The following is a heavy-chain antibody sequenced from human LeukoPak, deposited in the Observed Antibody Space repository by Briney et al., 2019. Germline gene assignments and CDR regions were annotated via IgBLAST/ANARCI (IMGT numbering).Heavy chain of an antibody. CDR2: ISGSGGST. D-gene: IGHD2-2*01. J-gene: IGHJ6*02. CDR1: GFTFSSYD. CDR3: AKDLEYQLLWPDYYYGMDV. Sequence: GGSLRLSCAAYGFTFSSYDMSWVRQAPGKGLEWVSAISGSGGSTYYADSVKGRFTISRDNSKNTLYLQMNSLRAEDTAVYYCAKDLEYQLLWPDYYYGMDVWGQGPTVTVSS. V-gene: IGHV3-23*01.